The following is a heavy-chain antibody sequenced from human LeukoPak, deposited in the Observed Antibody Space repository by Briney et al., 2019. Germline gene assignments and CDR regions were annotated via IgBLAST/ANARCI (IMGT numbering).Heavy chain of an antibody. CDR2: IKSKTDRGTT. Sequence: GGSLRLSCAASGFTFSDYFMSWVRQAPGKGLEWVGRIKSKTDRGTTDYAAPVKGRFTISRDDSKNTLYLQMNSLKTEDTAVYYCSTVGSSRYYYYFDYWGQGSLVTVSS. D-gene: IGHD3-22*01. CDR1: GFTFSDYF. CDR3: STVGSSRYYYYFDY. V-gene: IGHV3-15*01. J-gene: IGHJ4*02.